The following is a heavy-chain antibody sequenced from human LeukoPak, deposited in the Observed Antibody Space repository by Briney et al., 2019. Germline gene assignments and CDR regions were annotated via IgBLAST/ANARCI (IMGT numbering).Heavy chain of an antibody. CDR2: ISSSSSYI. V-gene: IGHV3-21*01. Sequence: PSETLSLTCAVYGGSFSGYYWSWIRQAPGKGLEWVSSISSSSSYIYYADSVKGRFTISRDNAKNSLYLQMNSLRAKDTAVYYCARRSAEATTSFDYWGQGTLVTVSS. D-gene: IGHD5-12*01. CDR3: ARRSAEATTSFDY. CDR1: GGSFSGYY. J-gene: IGHJ4*02.